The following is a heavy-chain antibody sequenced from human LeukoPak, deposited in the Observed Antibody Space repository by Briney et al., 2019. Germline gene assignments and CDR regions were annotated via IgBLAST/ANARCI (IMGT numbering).Heavy chain of an antibody. V-gene: IGHV4-39*01. CDR1: GGSISSSSYY. Sequence: PSETLSLTCTVSGGSISSSSYYWGWIRQPPGKGLEWIGSIYYSGSTYYNPSLKSRVTISVDTSKNQFSLKLSSVTAADTAVYYCASPIAGATTGDYWGQGTLVTVSS. CDR2: IYYSGST. J-gene: IGHJ4*02. CDR3: ASPIAGATTGDY. D-gene: IGHD1-26*01.